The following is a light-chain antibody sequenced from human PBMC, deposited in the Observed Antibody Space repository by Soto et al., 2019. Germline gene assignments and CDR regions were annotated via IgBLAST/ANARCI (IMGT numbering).Light chain of an antibody. J-gene: IGLJ2*01. Sequence: QSALTQPASVSGSPGQSITISCTGTSSDVGSYNLVSWYQQHPGKAPKLVIYEGSKRPSGVSNRFSGSKSGNTASLTISGLQAEDEADYYCCSYAGSSLVVFGGGTQLTVL. V-gene: IGLV2-23*01. CDR1: SSDVGSYNL. CDR3: CSYAGSSLVV. CDR2: EGS.